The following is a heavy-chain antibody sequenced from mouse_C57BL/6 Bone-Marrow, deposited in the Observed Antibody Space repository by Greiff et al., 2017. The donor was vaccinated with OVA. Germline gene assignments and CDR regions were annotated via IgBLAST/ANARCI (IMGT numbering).Heavy chain of an antibody. J-gene: IGHJ2*01. Sequence: VQLQQSGAELARPGASVKLSCKASGYTFTSYGISWVKQRTGQGLEWIGEIYPRSGNTYYNEKFKGKATLTADKSSSTAYMELRSLTSEDSAVSVCARRALYSNDPDYWGQGTTLTVSS. D-gene: IGHD2-12*01. CDR2: IYPRSGNT. V-gene: IGHV1-81*01. CDR1: GYTFTSYG. CDR3: ARRALYSNDPDY.